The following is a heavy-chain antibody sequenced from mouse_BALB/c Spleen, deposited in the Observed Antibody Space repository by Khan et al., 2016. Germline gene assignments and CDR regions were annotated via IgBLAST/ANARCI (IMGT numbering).Heavy chain of an antibody. CDR3: SRDGWGYYAMDY. V-gene: IGHV2-6-7*01. CDR2: IWGDGST. Sequence: QVQLKESGPGLVAPSQSLSITCTVSGFSIIAYGVNWVRQPPGKGLEWLGMIWGDGSTDYNSALKSRLNITKDNSRSQVFLQMNSLRTDDTAKYYCSRDGWGYYAMDYWGQGTSVTVAS. D-gene: IGHD2-2*01. J-gene: IGHJ4*01. CDR1: GFSIIAYG.